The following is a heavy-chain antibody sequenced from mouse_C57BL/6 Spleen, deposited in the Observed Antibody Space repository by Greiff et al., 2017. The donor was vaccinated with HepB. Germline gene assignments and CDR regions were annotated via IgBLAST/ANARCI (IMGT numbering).Heavy chain of an antibody. J-gene: IGHJ4*01. V-gene: IGHV1-55*01. CDR3: ARLRYDYDGYCAMDY. CDR1: GYTFTSYW. CDR2: IYPGSGST. Sequence: QVQLQQPGAELVKPGASVKMSCKASGYTFTSYWITWVKQRPGQGLEWIGDIYPGSGSTNYNEKFKSKATLTVDTSSSTAYMQLSSLTSEDSAVYYCARLRYDYDGYCAMDYWGQGTSVTVSS. D-gene: IGHD2-4*01.